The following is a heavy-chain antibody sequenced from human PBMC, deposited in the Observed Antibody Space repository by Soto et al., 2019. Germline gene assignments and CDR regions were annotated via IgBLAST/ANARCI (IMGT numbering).Heavy chain of an antibody. V-gene: IGHV1-69*01. J-gene: IGHJ5*02. Sequence: QVQLVQSGAEVKMPGSSVKVSCKASGGTFSNYAISWVRQAPGQGLEWMGGIIPVFGRADYAQKFQGRVTLIADESTSTAYMELSSLTSDDTAVYYCAGEGIGAAERLGWFDPWGQGTLVTVSS. CDR3: AGEGIGAAERLGWFDP. CDR1: GGTFSNYA. D-gene: IGHD1-1*01. CDR2: IIPVFGRA.